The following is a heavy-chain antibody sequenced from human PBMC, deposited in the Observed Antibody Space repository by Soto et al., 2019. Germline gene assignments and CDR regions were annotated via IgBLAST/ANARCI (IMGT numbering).Heavy chain of an antibody. J-gene: IGHJ4*02. CDR2: ISSSGGST. CDR1: GFTFSSYT. CDR3: ARGWGDY. Sequence: EVQLLESGGGLVQPGGSLRLSCAASGFTFSSYTMSWVRQGPGKGLEWVSGISSSGGSTVYADSVKGRFTISRANFKNPLYLQTTSVCADYTAVYYCARGWGDYGGECSPVTVSP. D-gene: IGHD7-27*01. V-gene: IGHV3-23*01.